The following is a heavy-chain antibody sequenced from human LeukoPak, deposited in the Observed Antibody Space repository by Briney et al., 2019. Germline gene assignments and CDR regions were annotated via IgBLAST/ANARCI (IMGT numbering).Heavy chain of an antibody. CDR3: AKVLYSGSYSPYYYAMDV. J-gene: IGHJ6*02. Sequence: GGSLRLSCAASGFTFSSYSFNWVRQVPGKGLDWVSSITTTFYTYYTDSVEGRFTISRDNSKNTLYLQMNSLRAEDTAVYFCAKVLYSGSYSPYYYAMDVWGQGTTVTVSS. CDR1: GFTFSSYS. D-gene: IGHD1-26*01. V-gene: IGHV3-21*04. CDR2: ITTTFYT.